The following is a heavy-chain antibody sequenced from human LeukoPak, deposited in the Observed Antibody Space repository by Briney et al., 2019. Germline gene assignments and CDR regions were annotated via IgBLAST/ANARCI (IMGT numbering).Heavy chain of an antibody. D-gene: IGHD1-1*01. CDR1: GGSINSNF. V-gene: IGHV4-59*08. Sequence: PSETLSLTCTVSGGSINSNFWSWIRQPPGKGLEWIGYIYDSGRTNYNPSLKSRVTISEDTSKNQSSLKLNSVTAADTAVYFCARANPDWNPPDYWGQGTLVTVSS. CDR2: IYDSGRT. J-gene: IGHJ4*02. CDR3: ARANPDWNPPDY.